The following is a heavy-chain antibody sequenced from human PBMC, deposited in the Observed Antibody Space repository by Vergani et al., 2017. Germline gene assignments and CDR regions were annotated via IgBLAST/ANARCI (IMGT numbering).Heavy chain of an antibody. CDR2: IYYSGST. D-gene: IGHD1-7*01. Sequence: QVQLQESGPGLVKPSETLSLTCTVSGGSISSYYWSWIRQPPGKGLEWIGYIYYSGSTNYNPSLKSRVTIAVDTSKNQFSLKLSPVTAADTAVYYCAREGRSDWNLGFDPWGQGTLVTVSS. CDR3: AREGRSDWNLGFDP. J-gene: IGHJ5*02. CDR1: GGSISSYY. V-gene: IGHV4-59*01.